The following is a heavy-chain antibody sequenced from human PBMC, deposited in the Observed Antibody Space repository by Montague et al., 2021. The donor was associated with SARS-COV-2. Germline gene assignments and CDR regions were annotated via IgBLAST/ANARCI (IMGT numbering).Heavy chain of an antibody. Sequence: TLSLTCTVSGGSISSGDYYWSWIRQLPGKGLEWIGYIYYSGSTYYNPSLKSRVTISVDTSKNQFSLKLSSVTAADTAVYYCARGGSYSSGWYGVDYYYGMDVWGQGTTVTVSS. D-gene: IGHD6-19*01. CDR3: ARGGSYSSGWYGVDYYYGMDV. V-gene: IGHV4-31*03. CDR1: GGSISSGDYY. CDR2: IYYSGST. J-gene: IGHJ6*02.